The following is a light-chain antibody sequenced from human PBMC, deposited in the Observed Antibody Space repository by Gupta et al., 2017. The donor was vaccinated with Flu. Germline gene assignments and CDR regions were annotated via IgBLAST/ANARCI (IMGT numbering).Light chain of an antibody. Sequence: DIQMTQSPSSVSASVGDRVTITCRASQAISTYLAWYQRKPGKAPKVLIYAASSLQSGVPSRFSGSGAGTDFTLTISSLQPEDFATYYCQQSNTFPITFGQGTRLEIK. J-gene: IGKJ5*01. CDR2: AAS. V-gene: IGKV1-12*01. CDR1: QAISTY. CDR3: QQSNTFPIT.